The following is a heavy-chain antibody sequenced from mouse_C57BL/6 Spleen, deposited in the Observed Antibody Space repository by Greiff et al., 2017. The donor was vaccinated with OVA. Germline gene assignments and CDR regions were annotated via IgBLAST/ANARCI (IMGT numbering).Heavy chain of an antibody. CDR2: INPTYGTT. D-gene: IGHD2-4*01. V-gene: IGHV1-39*01. J-gene: IGHJ3*01. CDR3: ASFSYDYDSFAY. Sequence: VQLQQSGPELVKPGASVKISCKASGYSFTDYNMNWVKQSTGKSLEWIGVINPTYGTTSYNQKFKGKATLTVDQSSSTAYMQLNILTSEDSAVYYSASFSYDYDSFAYWGQGTLVTVSA. CDR1: GYSFTDYN.